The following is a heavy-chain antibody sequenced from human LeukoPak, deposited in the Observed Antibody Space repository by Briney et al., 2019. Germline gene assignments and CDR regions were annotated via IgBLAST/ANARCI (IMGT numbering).Heavy chain of an antibody. D-gene: IGHD3-16*01. V-gene: IGHV1-18*01. J-gene: IGHJ4*02. Sequence: GASVKVSCKASGYTFTSYGISWVRQAPGQGLEWMGWISAYNGNTNYAQKLQGRVTMTTDTSTSTAYMELSRLRSDDTAVYYCARSRIMITFGGGFDYWGQGTLVTVSS. CDR3: ARSRIMITFGGGFDY. CDR2: ISAYNGNT. CDR1: GYTFTSYG.